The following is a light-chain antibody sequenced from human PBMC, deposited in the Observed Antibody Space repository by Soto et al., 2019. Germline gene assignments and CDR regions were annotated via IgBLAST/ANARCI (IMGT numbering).Light chain of an antibody. CDR1: QSIGRW. V-gene: IGKV1-5*01. Sequence: DIQMTQSPSTLSAFVGDRVTITCRASQSIGRWLAWYQQKPGKAPKLLIYDASSLESGVPSRFSGSGSGTEFTLTITSLQPDDFATYYCQQYNTYSPERTFRHGPKGHIK. CDR2: DAS. J-gene: IGKJ3*01. CDR3: QQYNTYSPERT.